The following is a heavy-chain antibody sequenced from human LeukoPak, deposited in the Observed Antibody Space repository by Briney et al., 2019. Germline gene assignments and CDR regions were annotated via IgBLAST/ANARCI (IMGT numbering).Heavy chain of an antibody. CDR3: AKDELAWELLMVFDP. CDR1: GFTFSSYD. D-gene: IGHD1-26*01. Sequence: GGSLRLSCAASGFTFSSYDMHWVRQAPGKGLEWVAVISYDGSNKYYADSVKGRFTISRDNSKNTLYLQMNSLRAEDTAVYYCAKDELAWELLMVFDPWGQGTPVTVSS. V-gene: IGHV3-30*18. J-gene: IGHJ5*02. CDR2: ISYDGSNK.